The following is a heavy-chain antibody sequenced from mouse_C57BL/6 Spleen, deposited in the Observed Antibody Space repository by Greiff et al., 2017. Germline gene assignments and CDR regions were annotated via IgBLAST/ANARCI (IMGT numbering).Heavy chain of an antibody. J-gene: IGHJ3*01. CDR2: ISYDGSN. D-gene: IGHD2-1*01. CDR1: GYSITSGYY. Sequence: EVQLQESGPGLVKPSQSLSLTCSVTGYSITSGYYWNWIRQFPGNKLEWMGYISYDGSNNYNPSLKNRISITRDTSKNQFFLKFNSVTTEDTATYYCAREGNYGNYPAWFAYWGQGTLVTVSA. CDR3: AREGNYGNYPAWFAY. V-gene: IGHV3-6*01.